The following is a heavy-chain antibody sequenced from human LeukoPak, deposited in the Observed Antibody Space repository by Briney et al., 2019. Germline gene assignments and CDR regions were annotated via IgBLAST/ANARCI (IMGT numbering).Heavy chain of an antibody. J-gene: IGHJ4*02. D-gene: IGHD5-18*01. V-gene: IGHV3-9*01. CDR1: GFTFDDYA. Sequence: PGGSLRLSCAASGFTFDDYAMHWVRQAPGKGLEWVSGISWNSGSIGYADSVKGRLTISRDNAKNSLYLQMNSLRAEDTALYYCARVPRNSYGGDFDYWGQGTLVTVSS. CDR2: ISWNSGSI. CDR3: ARVPRNSYGGDFDY.